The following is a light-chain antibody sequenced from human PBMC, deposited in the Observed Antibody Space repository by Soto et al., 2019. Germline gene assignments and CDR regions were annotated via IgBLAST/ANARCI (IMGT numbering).Light chain of an antibody. CDR1: QSFRGL. Sequence: EDVLTQSPVTLSLSPGERATLSCRSSQSFRGLLAWYQQKPGQAPRLLIYDAYNRATGIPPRFSGSGSGTDFTLTISSLEPEDSAVYYCQQRHMWPITFGQGTRLEIK. V-gene: IGKV3-11*01. CDR3: QQRHMWPIT. CDR2: DAY. J-gene: IGKJ5*01.